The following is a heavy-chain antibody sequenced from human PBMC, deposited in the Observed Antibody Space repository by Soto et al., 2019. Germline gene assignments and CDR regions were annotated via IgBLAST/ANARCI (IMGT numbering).Heavy chain of an antibody. CDR3: ARDRIPTGMDV. Sequence: EVQLVESGGGLVQPGGSLRLSCAASGFTVSSNYMSWVRQAPGKGLEWVSVIYSGGSTYYADSVKGRFTISRDNSKNTLYLPMTSLRAEDTAVYYCARDRIPTGMDVWGQGTTVTVSS. J-gene: IGHJ6*02. V-gene: IGHV3-66*01. CDR2: IYSGGST. CDR1: GFTVSSNY.